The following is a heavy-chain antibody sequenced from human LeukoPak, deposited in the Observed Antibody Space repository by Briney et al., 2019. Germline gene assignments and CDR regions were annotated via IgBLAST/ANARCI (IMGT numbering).Heavy chain of an antibody. CDR1: GYTFTSYD. V-gene: IGHV1-8*03. CDR2: MNPNSGNT. D-gene: IGHD6-13*01. Sequence: GASVKVSCKASGYTFTSYDINWVRQATGQGLEWMGWMNPNSGNTGYAQKFQGRVTITRNTSISTAYMELSSLRSEDTAVYYCAGPGAAAGDAFDIWGQGTMVTVSS. CDR3: AGPGAAAGDAFDI. J-gene: IGHJ3*02.